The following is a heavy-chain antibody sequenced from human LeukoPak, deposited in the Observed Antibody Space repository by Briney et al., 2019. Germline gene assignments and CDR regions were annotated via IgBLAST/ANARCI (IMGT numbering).Heavy chain of an antibody. J-gene: IGHJ4*02. CDR2: IYTSGST. CDR3: ARGSNWNSYDY. Sequence: TSETLSLTCTVSGGSISGYYWSWIRQPAGKGLEWIGRIYTSGSTNYNPSLKSRVTISVDTSKKQFSLKLSSVTAADTAVYYCARGSNWNSYDYWGQGTLVTVSS. D-gene: IGHD1-1*01. CDR1: GGSISGYY. V-gene: IGHV4-4*07.